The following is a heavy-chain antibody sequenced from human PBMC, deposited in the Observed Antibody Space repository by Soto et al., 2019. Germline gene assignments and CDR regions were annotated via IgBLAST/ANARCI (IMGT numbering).Heavy chain of an antibody. D-gene: IGHD6-19*01. CDR1: GFSFVNYA. V-gene: IGHV3-23*01. J-gene: IGHJ4*02. CDR2: LSGSGTST. CDR3: AKATTNGGWFNPFDS. Sequence: EVQLLEAGGGLVQPGGSLRLSCAASGFSFVNYAMNWVGQAPGKGLEWVSGLSGSGTSTYYAGSVKGRFTISSDNSRDTLFLQMNSLTADDTAVYYCAKATTNGGWFNPFDSWGQGALVTVSS.